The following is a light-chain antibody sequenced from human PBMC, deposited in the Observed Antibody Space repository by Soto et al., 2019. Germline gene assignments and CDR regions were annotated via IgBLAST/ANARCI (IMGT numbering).Light chain of an antibody. CDR1: SSDVGGYND. J-gene: IGLJ2*01. Sequence: QSALTQPASVSGSPGQSITISCTGTSSDVGGYNDVSWCQQHPGTAPKLMIYDVSNRPSGVSNRFSGSKSGNTASLTISGLQAEDEAYYYCSSYTISCAVVFGGGTKLTVL. CDR2: DVS. CDR3: SSYTISCAVV. V-gene: IGLV2-14*01.